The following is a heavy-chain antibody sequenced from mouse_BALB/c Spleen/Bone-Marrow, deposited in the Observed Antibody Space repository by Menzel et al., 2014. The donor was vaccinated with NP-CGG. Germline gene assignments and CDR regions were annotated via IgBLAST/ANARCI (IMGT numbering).Heavy chain of an antibody. V-gene: IGHV1S81*02. CDR1: GYTFTSYY. J-gene: IGHJ2*01. CDR2: INPSNGGT. CDR3: TRWYYGNYFDY. D-gene: IGHD2-1*01. Sequence: QVQLQQPGAELVKPGASVKLSCKASGYTFTSYYMYWVKQRPGQGLEWIGEINPSNGGTNFNEKFKSKATLTVDKSSSTAYMQLNSLTSEDSAVYYCTRWYYGNYFDYWGQGTTLTVSS.